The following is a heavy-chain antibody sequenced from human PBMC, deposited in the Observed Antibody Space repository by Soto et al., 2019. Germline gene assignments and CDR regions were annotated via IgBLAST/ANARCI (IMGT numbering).Heavy chain of an antibody. CDR2: INHSGST. Sequence: PSETLSLTCAVYGGSFSGYYWSWIRQPPGKGLEWIGEINHSGSTNYNPSLKSRVTISVDTSKNQFSLKLSSVTAADTAVYYCARGIYDYSNYKAPYYYYYGMDVWGQGTTVTVSS. D-gene: IGHD4-4*01. CDR1: GGSFSGYY. CDR3: ARGIYDYSNYKAPYYYYYGMDV. J-gene: IGHJ6*02. V-gene: IGHV4-34*01.